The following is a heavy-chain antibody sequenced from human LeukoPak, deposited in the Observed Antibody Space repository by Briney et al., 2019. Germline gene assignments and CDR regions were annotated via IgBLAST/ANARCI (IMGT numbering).Heavy chain of an antibody. V-gene: IGHV1-2*02. CDR3: ARERGGYKLDPLDY. CDR1: GYTFTGYY. J-gene: IGHJ4*02. Sequence: ASVKVSCKASGYTFTGYYMHWVRQAPGQGLEWMEWINPNSGGTNYAQKFQGRVTMTRDTSISTAYMELSRLRSDDTAVYYCARERGGYKLDPLDYWGQGTLVTVSS. D-gene: IGHD5-24*01. CDR2: INPNSGGT.